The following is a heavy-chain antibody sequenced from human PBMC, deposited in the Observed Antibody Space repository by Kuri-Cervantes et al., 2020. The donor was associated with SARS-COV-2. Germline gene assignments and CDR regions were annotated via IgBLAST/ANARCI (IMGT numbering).Heavy chain of an antibody. D-gene: IGHD6-19*01. V-gene: IGHV3-23*03. CDR2: IYSGGSST. J-gene: IGHJ4*02. CDR3: AKDIAVAGHFDY. Sequence: GGSLRLSCAASGFTFSSYAMSWVRQAPGKGLEWVSVIYSGGSSTCYADSVKGRFTISRDNSKNMLYLQMNSLRAEDTAVYYCAKDIAVAGHFDYWGQGTLVTVSS. CDR1: GFTFSSYA.